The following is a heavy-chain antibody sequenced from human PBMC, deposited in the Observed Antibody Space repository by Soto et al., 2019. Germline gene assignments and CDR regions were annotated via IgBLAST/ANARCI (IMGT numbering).Heavy chain of an antibody. V-gene: IGHV2-5*02. J-gene: IGHJ4*02. Sequence: QITLKESGPPLVRPTQTLTLTCSFSGFSLSTSGVGVAWIRQPPGKALEWLALIYWDDGQRFSPSLKSRLTITKDTSKSHVVLTMTSMDPVDTATYYCARTVAITPLIFDYWGQGTLVTVSS. CDR1: GFSLSTSGVG. CDR2: IYWDDGQ. D-gene: IGHD5-12*01. CDR3: ARTVAITPLIFDY.